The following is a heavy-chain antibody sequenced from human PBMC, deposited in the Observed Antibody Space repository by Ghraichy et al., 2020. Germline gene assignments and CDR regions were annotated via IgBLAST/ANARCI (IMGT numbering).Heavy chain of an antibody. D-gene: IGHD3-22*01. CDR3: ARVANYYDSSGYYPWRFDY. V-gene: IGHV4-34*01. CDR2: INHSGST. J-gene: IGHJ4*02. CDR1: GGSFSGYY. Sequence: SENLSLTCAVYGGSFSGYYWSWIRQPPGKGLEWIGEINHSGSTNYNPSLKSRVTISVDTSKNQFSLKLSSVTAADTAVYYCARVANYYDSSGYYPWRFDYWGQGTLVTVSS.